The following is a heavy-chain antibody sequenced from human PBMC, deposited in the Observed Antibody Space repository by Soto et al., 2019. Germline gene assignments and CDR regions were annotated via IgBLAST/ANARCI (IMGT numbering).Heavy chain of an antibody. CDR1: GIRLSESY. CDR3: ARRRAFGEVEAFDD. Sequence: QVQLVESGEGLVKPGGTLRLSCAGSGIRLSESYINWIRLTPEKGLAWISYIGDSYRHYAASVRGRFTISRDNVQNSVSLEMTNLRVDDTAIYYCARRRAFGEVEAFDDWGPGTLVTVSS. J-gene: IGHJ3*01. D-gene: IGHD3-16*01. V-gene: IGHV3-11*05. CDR2: IGDSYR.